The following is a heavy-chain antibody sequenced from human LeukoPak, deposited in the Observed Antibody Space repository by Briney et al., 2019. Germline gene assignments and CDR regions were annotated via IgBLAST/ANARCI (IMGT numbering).Heavy chain of an antibody. CDR2: ITASNGKT. CDR1: GYTFSNYG. V-gene: IGHV1-18*04. D-gene: IGHD2-15*01. CDR3: ARDPSCWGGSCYSTDTTLDY. J-gene: IGHJ4*02. Sequence: ASVKVSCKASGYTFSNYGITWVRQAPGQGLEYMGWITASNGKTNYAQKLQGRLTMTTDTSTSTAYMELRSLRSDDTAVYYCARDPSCWGGSCYSTDTTLDYWGQGTLVTVSS.